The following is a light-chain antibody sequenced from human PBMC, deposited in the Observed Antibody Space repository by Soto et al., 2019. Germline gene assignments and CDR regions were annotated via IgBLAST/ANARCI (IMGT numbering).Light chain of an antibody. J-gene: IGKJ5*01. CDR3: QQYTNRPPIT. CDR1: QSVTSDY. V-gene: IGKV3-20*01. Sequence: ERVWTRAPGTLSLSPGERGTRSGRASQSVTSDYLALYQQKPGQAPRLLIHGASSRATGIPYRFSCSGSGTDFTLTISRLEPEAFAVYSCQQYTNRPPITFGQGTRLEIK. CDR2: GAS.